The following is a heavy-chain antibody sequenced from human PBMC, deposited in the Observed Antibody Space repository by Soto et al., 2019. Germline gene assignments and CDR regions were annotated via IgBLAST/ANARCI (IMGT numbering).Heavy chain of an antibody. D-gene: IGHD3-10*01. Sequence: PSETLSLTCTVSGGSISSYYWSWIRQPPGKGLEWIGYIYYSGSTNYNPSLKRRVTISVDTSKNQFSLKLSSVTAADTAVYYCARDAQKYQRSGSPYFDYWGQGTLVTVSS. CDR2: IYYSGST. J-gene: IGHJ4*02. CDR3: ARDAQKYQRSGSPYFDY. V-gene: IGHV4-59*01. CDR1: GGSISSYY.